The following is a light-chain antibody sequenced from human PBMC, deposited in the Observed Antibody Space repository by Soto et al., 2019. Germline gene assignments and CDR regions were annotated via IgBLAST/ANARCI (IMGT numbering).Light chain of an antibody. CDR3: QQYNSYPYT. CDR2: KVS. Sequence: DIQMTQSPSTLSASVGDRVTITCRASQSISNWLAWCQQKPGEAPKPLIHKVSSLESVVPSRFSGSGSGTEFTLTISSLQPDDFAPYYCQQYNSYPYTFGQWTKLEIK. CDR1: QSISNW. J-gene: IGKJ2*01. V-gene: IGKV1-5*03.